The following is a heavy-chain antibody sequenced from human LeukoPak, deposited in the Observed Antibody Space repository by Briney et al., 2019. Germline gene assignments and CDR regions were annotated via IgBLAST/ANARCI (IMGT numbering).Heavy chain of an antibody. V-gene: IGHV3-48*04. D-gene: IGHD3-10*01. CDR2: ISSNSSTI. Sequence: GGSLRLSCAASGFTFSSYSMNWVRQAPGKGLEWVSYISSNSSTIYYADSVKGRFTISRDNAKDSLYLQMNSLRAEDTAVYYCARDVLWFGEHNLGGAFDIWGQGTMVTVSS. CDR3: ARDVLWFGEHNLGGAFDI. CDR1: GFTFSSYS. J-gene: IGHJ3*02.